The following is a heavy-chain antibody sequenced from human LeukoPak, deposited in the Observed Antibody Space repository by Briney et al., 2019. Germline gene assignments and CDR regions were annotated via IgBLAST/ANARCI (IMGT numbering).Heavy chain of an antibody. D-gene: IGHD5-18*01. CDR3: VRARYSADSYYFDY. Sequence: PSGTLSLTCAVSGASIDSHSWWSWVRQAPGKGLEWVASVKQDESEKYYVDSVKGRFTISRDKAKNLLYLQMNSLRAEDTAVYYCVRARYSADSYYFDYWGQGTLVTVSS. CDR2: VKQDESEK. J-gene: IGHJ4*02. V-gene: IGHV3-7*03. CDR1: GASIDSHSW.